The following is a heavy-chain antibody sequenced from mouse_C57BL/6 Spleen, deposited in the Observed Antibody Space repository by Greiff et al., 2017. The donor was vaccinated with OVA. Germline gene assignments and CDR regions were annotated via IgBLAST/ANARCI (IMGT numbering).Heavy chain of an antibody. CDR1: GFSLTSYG. Sequence: QVQLKQSGPGLVAPSQSLSITCTVSGFSLTSYGVHWVRQPPGKGLEWLVVIWSDGSTTYNSALISRLTISKDNSNSQIFLKMNSLQTDDTAMYYCARHGGCLYYYAMDYWGQGTSVTVSS. J-gene: IGHJ4*01. V-gene: IGHV2-6-1*01. CDR3: ARHGGCLYYYAMDY. CDR2: IWSDGST.